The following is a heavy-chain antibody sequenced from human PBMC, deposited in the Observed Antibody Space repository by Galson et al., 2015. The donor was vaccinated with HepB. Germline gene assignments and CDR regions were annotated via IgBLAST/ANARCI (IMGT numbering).Heavy chain of an antibody. V-gene: IGHV3-30-3*01. CDR2: ISYDGSNK. CDR3: ARNRGYSSSWYPLYYYYGMDV. CDR1: GFTFSSYA. D-gene: IGHD6-13*01. J-gene: IGHJ6*02. Sequence: SLRLSCAASGFTFSSYAMHWVRQAPGKGLEWVAVISYDGSNKYYADSVKGRFTISRDNSKNTLYLQMNSLRAEDTAVYYCARNRGYSSSWYPLYYYYGMDVWGQGTTVTVSS.